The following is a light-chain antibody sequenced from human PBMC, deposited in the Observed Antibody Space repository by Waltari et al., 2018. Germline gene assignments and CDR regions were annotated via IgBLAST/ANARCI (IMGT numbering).Light chain of an antibody. CDR2: KAT. CDR1: QSISSW. J-gene: IGKJ3*01. V-gene: IGKV1D-16*01. CDR3: LKNSTSPYN. Sequence: DIQMTQSPSSLSASVGDTVTITFRASQSISSWLDWYLQKPGKAPMLLIYKATSFKSGIPSRFGGSGSGTDCTLTISSQQPEDFANYYCLKNSTSPYNFGHGTKLDIK.